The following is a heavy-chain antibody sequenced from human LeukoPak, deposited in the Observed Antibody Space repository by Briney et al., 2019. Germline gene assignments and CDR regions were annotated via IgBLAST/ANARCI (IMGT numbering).Heavy chain of an antibody. V-gene: IGHV1-8*03. CDR3: ARGMCSSTTCYIAFDI. J-gene: IGHJ3*02. D-gene: IGHD2-2*02. CDR2: MSPNSGNT. CDR1: GYTFTNYD. Sequence: ASVKVSCKASGYTFTNYDINWVRQATGQGLEWMGWMSPNSGNTGYAQKFQGRVTITRDTSIGTAYMELSSLRSEDTAVYYCARGMCSSTTCYIAFDIWGQGTMVTVSS.